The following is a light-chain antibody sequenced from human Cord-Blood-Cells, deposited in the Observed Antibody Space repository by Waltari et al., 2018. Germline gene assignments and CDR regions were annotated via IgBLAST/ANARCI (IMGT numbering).Light chain of an antibody. J-gene: IGLJ3*02. CDR3: SSYAGSNKRV. CDR1: SSDVGGYNY. V-gene: IGLV2-8*01. CDR2: EVS. Sequence: QSALTQPPSASGSPGQSVTISSTGTSSDVGGYNYVPWYHQHPGKAPKLMIYEVSKRPSGVPDRFSGSKSGNTASLTVSGLQAEDEADYYCSSYAGSNKRVFGGGTKLTVL.